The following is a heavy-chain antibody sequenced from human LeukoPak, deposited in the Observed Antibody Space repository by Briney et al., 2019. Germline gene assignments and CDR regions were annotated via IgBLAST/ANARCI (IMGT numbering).Heavy chain of an antibody. CDR3: AAEMFSGSYPEYFQH. J-gene: IGHJ1*01. Sequence: SVTVSCKASGFTFTSSAVQWVRQARGQRLEWIGWIVVGSGSTNYAQKFQERVTITRDTSTSTAYMELSSLRSEDTAVYYCAAEMFSGSYPEYFQHWGQGTLVTVSS. V-gene: IGHV1-58*01. CDR1: GFTFTSSA. CDR2: IVVGSGST. D-gene: IGHD1-26*01.